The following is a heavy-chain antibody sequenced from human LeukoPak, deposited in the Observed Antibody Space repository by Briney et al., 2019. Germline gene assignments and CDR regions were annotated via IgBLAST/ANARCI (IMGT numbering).Heavy chain of an antibody. CDR1: GGSISSSSHY. D-gene: IGHD2-2*01. CDR3: ARHFAAAAAYYFDY. CDR2: ILYSGSN. J-gene: IGHJ4*02. Sequence: SETLSLTCTASGGSISSSSHYWGWIRQPPGKGLEWIGSILYSGSNNYNPSLKSRVTISVDTSKNQFSLKLSPVTAADTAVYYCARHFAAAAAYYFDYWGQGTLVTVSS. V-gene: IGHV4-39*01.